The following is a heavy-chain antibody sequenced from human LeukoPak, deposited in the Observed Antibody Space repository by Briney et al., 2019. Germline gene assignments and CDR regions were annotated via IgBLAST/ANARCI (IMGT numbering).Heavy chain of an antibody. Sequence: PAGSLRLSCAASGFTVSSNYMSWVRQAPGKGLEWVSVIYSGGSTYYADSVKGRFTISRDHSKDTLYLQMNSLRAEDTAVYYCARGQGLWFGVNWGQGTLVTVSS. CDR3: ARGQGLWFGVN. CDR2: IYSGGST. D-gene: IGHD3-10*01. V-gene: IGHV3-53*01. J-gene: IGHJ4*02. CDR1: GFTVSSNY.